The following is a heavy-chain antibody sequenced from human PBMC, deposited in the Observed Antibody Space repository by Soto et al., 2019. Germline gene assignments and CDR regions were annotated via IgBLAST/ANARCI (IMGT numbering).Heavy chain of an antibody. CDR1: GGSISSGGYY. CDR3: ARSRGSATTIDY. CDR2: IYYSGST. V-gene: IGHV4-31*03. D-gene: IGHD1-1*01. J-gene: IGHJ4*02. Sequence: PSEPLSLTCTVDGGSISSGGYYWSWIRQHPGKGLEWIGYIYYSGSTYYNPSLKSRVTISVDTSKNQFSLKLSSVTAADTALYYCARSRGSATTIDYWGQGTLVSASS.